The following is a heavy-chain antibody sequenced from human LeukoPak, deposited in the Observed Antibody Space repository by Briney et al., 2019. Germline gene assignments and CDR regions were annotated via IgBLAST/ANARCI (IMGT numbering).Heavy chain of an antibody. CDR3: AKRATAGGFDS. CDR1: GFSFSSYA. CDR2: SSGSGDSA. Sequence: GGSLSLSCEAAGFSFSSYAMSWVRQATGEGLEWVSASSGSGDSADYADAVKGRFTISRDNSKSTLYLQMTSLRVDDTAVYYCAKRATAGGFDSWGQGTLVTVSS. D-gene: IGHD6-13*01. V-gene: IGHV3-23*01. J-gene: IGHJ4*02.